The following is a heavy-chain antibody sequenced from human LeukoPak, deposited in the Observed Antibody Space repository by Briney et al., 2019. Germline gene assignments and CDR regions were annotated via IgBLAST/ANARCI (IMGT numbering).Heavy chain of an antibody. CDR1: GFTFSSYS. CDR3: ARAVCTTIKFCDSSYYMDV. V-gene: IGHV3-20*04. Sequence: RPGGSLRLSCAASGFTFSSYSMNWVRQVPGKGLEWVAGINWNGASTGYADSVRGRFTISRDNAKNSLYLQMNGLRAEDTALYYCARAVCTTIKFCDSSYYMDVWGKGTAVNVS. D-gene: IGHD6-6*01. CDR2: INWNGAST. J-gene: IGHJ6*03.